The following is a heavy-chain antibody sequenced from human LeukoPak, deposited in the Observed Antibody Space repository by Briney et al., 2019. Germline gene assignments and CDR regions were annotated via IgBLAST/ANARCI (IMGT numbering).Heavy chain of an antibody. J-gene: IGHJ5*02. CDR2: IKPDGSEQ. CDR3: ARAKQWLVTDP. V-gene: IGHV3-7*04. CDR1: GFIFSGSW. D-gene: IGHD6-19*01. Sequence: GGSLRLSCGASGFIFSGSWMSWVRQAPGKGLEWVANIKPDGSEQYYVDSVKGRFSISRDNAKNSVSLQMNSLRAEDTAVYYCARAKQWLVTDPWGQGTLVTVSS.